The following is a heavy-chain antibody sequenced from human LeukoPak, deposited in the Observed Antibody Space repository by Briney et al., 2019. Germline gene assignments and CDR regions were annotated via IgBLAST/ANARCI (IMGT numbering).Heavy chain of an antibody. CDR1: GYTFTSYG. D-gene: IGHD3-22*01. CDR2: ISAYNGNT. V-gene: IGHV1-18*01. CDR3: ARDATSLNYYDSSGYCY. Sequence: GASVKVSCTASGYTFTSYGISWVRQAPGQGLEWMGWISAYNGNTNYAQKLQGRVTMTTDTSTSTAYMELRSLRSDDTAVYYCARDATSLNYYDSSGYCYWGQGTLVTVSS. J-gene: IGHJ4*02.